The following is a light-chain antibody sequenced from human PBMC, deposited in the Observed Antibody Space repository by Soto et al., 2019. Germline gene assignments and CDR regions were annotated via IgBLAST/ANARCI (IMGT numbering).Light chain of an antibody. Sequence: QSVLTQPRSVSGSPGQSVTISCTGTSSDVGRYNYVSWYQQLPGKAPKLIIYDVTKRPSGVSDRFSGSKSGNTASLTISGLQAEDEADYYCCSYAGSSTSFGTGTKVTVL. J-gene: IGLJ1*01. CDR1: SSDVGRYNY. V-gene: IGLV2-11*01. CDR3: CSYAGSSTS. CDR2: DVT.